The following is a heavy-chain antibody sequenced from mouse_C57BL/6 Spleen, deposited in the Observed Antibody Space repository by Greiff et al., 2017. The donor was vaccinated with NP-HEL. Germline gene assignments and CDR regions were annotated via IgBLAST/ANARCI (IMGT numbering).Heavy chain of an antibody. CDR2: IYPGSGST. D-gene: IGHD1-1*01. CDR3: ARRGMGYYGSSFDY. Sequence: QVQLQQSGAELVKPGASVKMSCKASGYTFTSYWITWVKQRPGQGLEWIGDIYPGSGSTNYTEKFKSKATLTVDTSSSTAYMQLSSLTSEDSAVYYGARRGMGYYGSSFDYWGQGTTLTVSS. V-gene: IGHV1-55*01. J-gene: IGHJ2*01. CDR1: GYTFTSYW.